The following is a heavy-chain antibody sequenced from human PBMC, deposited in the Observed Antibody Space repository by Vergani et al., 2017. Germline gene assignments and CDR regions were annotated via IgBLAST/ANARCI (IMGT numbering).Heavy chain of an antibody. D-gene: IGHD3-22*01. CDR3: AHSDGGDTTYYYDSSGYYFDY. V-gene: IGHV2-70*15. CDR2: IDWDDDK. CDR1: GFSLSTSGMC. J-gene: IGHJ4*02. Sequence: QVTLRESGPALVKPTQTLTLTCTFSGFSLSTSGMCVSWIRQPPGKALEWLARIDWDDDKYYSTSLKTRLTISKDTSKNQVVLTMTKMDPVDTATYYCAHSDGGDTTYYYDSSGYYFDYWGQGTLVTVSS.